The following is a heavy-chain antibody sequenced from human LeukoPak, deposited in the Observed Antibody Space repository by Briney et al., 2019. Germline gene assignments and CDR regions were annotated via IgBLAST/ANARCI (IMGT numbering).Heavy chain of an antibody. J-gene: IGHJ4*02. CDR3: AKNEVWWLPDS. CDR2: IWYDGSKQ. CDR1: GFTFSSYG. D-gene: IGHD5-12*01. V-gene: IGHV3-30*02. Sequence: GGSLRLSCAASGFTFSSYGMHWVRQAPGKWLEWVTFIWYDGSKQYYADSVKGRFTISRDNSKNTLYLQMNSLRADDTALYYCAKNEVWWLPDSWGQGTLVTVSS.